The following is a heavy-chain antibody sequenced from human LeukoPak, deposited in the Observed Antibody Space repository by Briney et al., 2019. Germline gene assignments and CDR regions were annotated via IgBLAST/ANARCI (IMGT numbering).Heavy chain of an antibody. CDR2: IYTSGST. CDR3: ARDVRAVRGDILTGYSYYYYYMDV. J-gene: IGHJ6*03. D-gene: IGHD3-9*01. V-gene: IGHV4-61*02. CDR1: GGSISSGSYY. Sequence: PSQTLSLTCTVSGGSISSGSYYWSWIRQPAGKGLEWIGRIYTSGSTNYNPSLKSRVTISVGTSKNQFSLKLSSVTAADTAVYYCARDVRAVRGDILTGYSYYYYYMDVWGKGTTVTVSS.